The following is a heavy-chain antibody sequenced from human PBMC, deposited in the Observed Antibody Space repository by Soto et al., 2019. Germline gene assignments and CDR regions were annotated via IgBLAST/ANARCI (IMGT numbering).Heavy chain of an antibody. CDR2: IIPILGIA. CDR1: GGTFSSYT. J-gene: IGHJ5*02. CDR3: ARANQIGSRWFDP. D-gene: IGHD1-26*01. V-gene: IGHV1-69*02. Sequence: SVKVSCKGSGGTFSSYTISWVRQAPGQGLEWMGRIIPILGIANYAQKFQGRVTITADKSTSTAYMELSSLRSEDTAVYYCARANQIGSRWFDPWGQGTLVTVSS.